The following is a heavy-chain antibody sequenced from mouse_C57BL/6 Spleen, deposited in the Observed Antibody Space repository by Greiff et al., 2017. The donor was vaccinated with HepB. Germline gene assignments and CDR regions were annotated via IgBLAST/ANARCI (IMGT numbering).Heavy chain of an antibody. CDR3: ARWGDGNYVFLDY. J-gene: IGHJ4*01. CDR1: GYAFSSSW. D-gene: IGHD2-1*01. V-gene: IGHV1-82*01. Sequence: QVQLKQSGPELVKPGASVKISCKASGYAFSSSWMNWVKQRPGKGLEWIGRIYPGDGDTNYNGKLKGKATLTADKSSSTAYMQLSSLTSEDSAVYFCARWGDGNYVFLDYWGQGTSVTVSS. CDR2: IYPGDGDT.